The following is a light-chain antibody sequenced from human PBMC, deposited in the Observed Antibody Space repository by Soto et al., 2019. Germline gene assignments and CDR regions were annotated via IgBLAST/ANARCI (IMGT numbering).Light chain of an antibody. V-gene: IGKV3-11*01. Sequence: EIVLTQSPGTRSLSTGERATLSCRASQTVSSYLAWYQQRPGQAPRLLIYDASNRATGIPARFSASGSGTDFTLTISSLEPEDLAVYYCQQRSHWPTFGQGTKVDI. CDR1: QTVSSY. CDR3: QQRSHWPT. CDR2: DAS. J-gene: IGKJ1*01.